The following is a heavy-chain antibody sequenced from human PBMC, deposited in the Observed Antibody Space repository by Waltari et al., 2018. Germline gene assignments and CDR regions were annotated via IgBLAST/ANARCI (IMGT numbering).Heavy chain of an antibody. CDR1: GYRFTGHF. D-gene: IGHD1-1*01. Sequence: QAQLEQSATEVKKPGASVQLSRKPSGYRFTGHFMPWVRRVPGQGLEWMGIINPTGTWTAYADNFQGRLSLARDTSTQTDYMELSSLTSEDTALYYCARDNSIDDLNWWFDPWGQGTLVTVSS. V-gene: IGHV1-46*01. CDR2: INPTGTWT. CDR3: ARDNSIDDLNWWFDP. J-gene: IGHJ5*02.